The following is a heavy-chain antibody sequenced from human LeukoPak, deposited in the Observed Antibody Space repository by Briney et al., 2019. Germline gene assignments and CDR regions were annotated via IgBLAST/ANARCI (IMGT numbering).Heavy chain of an antibody. D-gene: IGHD2-2*01. CDR3: ARGSGIVVVPAAIGWFDP. CDR1: GYSISSGYY. Sequence: SETLSLTCTVSGYSISSGYYWGGIRQPPGKGLEWIGSIYHSGSTYYNPSLKSRVTISVDTSKNQFSLKLSSVTAADTAVYYCARGSGIVVVPAAIGWFDPWGQGTLVTVSS. V-gene: IGHV4-38-2*02. J-gene: IGHJ5*02. CDR2: IYHSGST.